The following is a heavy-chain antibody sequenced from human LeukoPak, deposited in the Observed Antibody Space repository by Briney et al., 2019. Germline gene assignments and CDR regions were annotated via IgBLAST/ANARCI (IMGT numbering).Heavy chain of an antibody. V-gene: IGHV4-34*01. CDR3: ARGRRTRYFQH. CDR1: GGSISSYY. Sequence: PSETLSLTCTVSGGSISSYYWSWIRQPPGKGLEWIGEINHSGSTNYNPSLKSRVTISVDTSKNQFSLKLSSVTAADTAVYYCARGRRTRYFQHWGQGTLVTVSS. J-gene: IGHJ1*01. CDR2: INHSGST.